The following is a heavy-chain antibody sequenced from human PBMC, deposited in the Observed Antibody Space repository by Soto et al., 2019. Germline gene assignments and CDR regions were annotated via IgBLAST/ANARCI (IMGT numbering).Heavy chain of an antibody. CDR3: ARDLSWGSNWYYYMDV. CDR1: GFILSDCA. Sequence: EVQLVESGGGLVQPGGSLRLSCATSGFILSDCAMNWVRQAPGKGLEWVSYISSSSVIDYADSVKGRFTVSRDNAMNSLYLQMNSLRDEDTAVYYCARDLSWGSNWYYYMDVWGKGTTVTVSS. CDR2: ISSSSVI. J-gene: IGHJ6*03. V-gene: IGHV3-48*02. D-gene: IGHD7-27*01.